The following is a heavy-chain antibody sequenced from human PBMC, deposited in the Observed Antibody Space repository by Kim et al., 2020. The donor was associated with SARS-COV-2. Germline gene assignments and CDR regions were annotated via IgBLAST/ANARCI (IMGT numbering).Heavy chain of an antibody. V-gene: IGHV3-74*01. D-gene: IGHD2-2*01. CDR1: GFTFSSYW. CDR2: INSDGSST. Sequence: GGSLRLSCAASGFTFSSYWMHWVRQAPGKGLVWVSRINSDGSSTSYADSVKGRFTISRDNAKNTLYLQMNSLRAEDTAVYYCARDGSAMFYYYYMDVWGKGTTVTVSS. CDR3: ARDGSAMFYYYYMDV. J-gene: IGHJ6*03.